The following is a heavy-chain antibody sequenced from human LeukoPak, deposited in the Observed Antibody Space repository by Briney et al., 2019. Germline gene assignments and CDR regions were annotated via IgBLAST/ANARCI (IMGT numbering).Heavy chain of an antibody. V-gene: IGHV3-53*01. CDR1: GFPLSSYA. J-gene: IGHJ4*02. CDR2: IYSGGST. Sequence: PGGSLRLSCAAPGFPLSSYAMSWVRPAPGKGLGWVSVIYSGGSTYYADSVKGRFTISRDNSKNTLYLQMNSLRAEDTAVYYCARNQYSSSWYLDYWGQGTLVTVSS. D-gene: IGHD6-13*01. CDR3: ARNQYSSSWYLDY.